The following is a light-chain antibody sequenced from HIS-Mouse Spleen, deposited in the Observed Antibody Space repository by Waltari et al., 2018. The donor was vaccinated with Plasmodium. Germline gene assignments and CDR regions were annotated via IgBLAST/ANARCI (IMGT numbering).Light chain of an antibody. CDR3: QQYNNWPAWT. CDR2: GAS. Sequence: ETVMTQSPATLSVSRGERANLSCRASQSVSSNLAWYQQKHGQAPRLLIYGASTRATGIPARFSGSGSGTEFTLTISSLQSEDFAVYYCQQYNNWPAWTFGQGTKVEIK. CDR1: QSVSSN. V-gene: IGKV3-15*01. J-gene: IGKJ1*01.